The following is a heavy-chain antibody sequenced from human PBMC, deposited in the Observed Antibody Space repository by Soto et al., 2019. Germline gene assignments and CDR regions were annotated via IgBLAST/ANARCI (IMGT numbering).Heavy chain of an antibody. CDR3: ARFSATTWFGELLPRGYFDY. J-gene: IGHJ4*02. V-gene: IGHV1-69*01. CDR1: AGTFSSYA. Sequence: QVQLVQSGAEVKKPGSSVKVSCKASAGTFSSYAISWVRQAPGQGLEWMGGIIPIFGTANYAQKFQGRVTITADESTSTAYMELSSLRSEDTAVYYCARFSATTWFGELLPRGYFDYWGQGTLVTVSS. CDR2: IIPIFGTA. D-gene: IGHD3-10*01.